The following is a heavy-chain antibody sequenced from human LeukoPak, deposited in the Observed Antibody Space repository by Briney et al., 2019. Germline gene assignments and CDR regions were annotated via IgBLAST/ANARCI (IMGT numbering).Heavy chain of an antibody. V-gene: IGHV3-48*02. Sequence: SGGSLRLSCAASGFTFSSYSMNWVRQAPGKGLEWVSYISGSSSTIYYADSVKGRFTISRDNAKNSLSLQMNSLGDEDTAVYYCARDLDYYDSSGYYYKDLNYWGQGTLVTVSS. D-gene: IGHD3-22*01. CDR3: ARDLDYYDSSGYYYKDLNY. CDR2: ISGSSSTI. CDR1: GFTFSSYS. J-gene: IGHJ4*02.